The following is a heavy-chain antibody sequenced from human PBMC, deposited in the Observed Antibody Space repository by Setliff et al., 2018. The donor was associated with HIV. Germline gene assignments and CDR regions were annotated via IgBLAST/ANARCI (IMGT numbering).Heavy chain of an antibody. Sequence: GASVKVSCKASGYTFTSYFIQWVRQAPGQGLEWMGIIYPSGGGTTYAPKFQGRVTMTRDTSTSTVYMDLSGLRSDDTAVYYCARVKGLRVRNWNDRPNASDLWGQGIMVTVSS. J-gene: IGHJ3*01. V-gene: IGHV1-46*01. CDR2: IYPSGGGT. CDR1: GYTFTSYF. D-gene: IGHD1-1*01. CDR3: ARVKGLRVRNWNDRPNASDL.